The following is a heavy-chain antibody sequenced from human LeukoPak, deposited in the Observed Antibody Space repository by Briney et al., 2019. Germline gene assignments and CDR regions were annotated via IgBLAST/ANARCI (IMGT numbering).Heavy chain of an antibody. Sequence: ASVKVSCKASGYTFTSYGISWVRQAPGQGLEWMGWISAYNGNTNYAQKLQGRVTMTTDTSTSTACMELRSLRSDDTAVYYCARDKYCSSTSCSYYYYYGMDVWGRGTTVTVSS. CDR1: GYTFTSYG. J-gene: IGHJ6*02. V-gene: IGHV1-18*01. CDR3: ARDKYCSSTSCSYYYYYGMDV. CDR2: ISAYNGNT. D-gene: IGHD2-2*01.